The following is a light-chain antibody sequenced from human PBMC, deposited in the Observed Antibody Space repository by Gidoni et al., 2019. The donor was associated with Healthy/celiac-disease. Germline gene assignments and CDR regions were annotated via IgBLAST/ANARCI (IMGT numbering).Light chain of an antibody. CDR1: SGSIASNY. J-gene: IGLJ2*01. CDR3: QSYDSSNQGV. CDR2: EDN. V-gene: IGLV6-57*04. Sequence: NFMLTQPHSVSESPGKTVTISCTRSSGSIASNYGQWYQQRPGSAPTTVISEDNQRPSGVPDRFSGSIDSSSNSASLTISGLKTEDEADYYCQSYDSSNQGVFGGGTKLTVL.